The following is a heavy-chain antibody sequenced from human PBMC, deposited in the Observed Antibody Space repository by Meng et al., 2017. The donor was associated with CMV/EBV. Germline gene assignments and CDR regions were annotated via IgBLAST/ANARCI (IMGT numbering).Heavy chain of an antibody. D-gene: IGHD3-10*01. Sequence: GYTFTGYYMHWVRQAPGQGLEWMGWINPKSGGTNYAQKFQGRVTMTRDTSISTAYMELSRLRSDDTAVYYCARDRGYYGSGSYQFDPWGQGTLVTVSS. J-gene: IGHJ5*02. CDR3: ARDRGYYGSGSYQFDP. CDR1: GYTFTGYY. V-gene: IGHV1-2*02. CDR2: INPKSGGT.